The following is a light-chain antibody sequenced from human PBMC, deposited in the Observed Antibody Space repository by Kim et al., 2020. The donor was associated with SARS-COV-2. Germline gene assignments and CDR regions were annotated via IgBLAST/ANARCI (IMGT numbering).Light chain of an antibody. J-gene: IGLJ3*02. V-gene: IGLV2-14*01. Sequence: QSALTQPASVSGSPGQSITISCTGTSSDVGGYNYVSWYQQHPGKAPKLMIYDVSKRPSGVSNRFSGSKSGNMASLTISGLQAEDEADYYCSSYTSSSTWVFGGGTKVTVL. CDR1: SSDVGGYNY. CDR2: DVS. CDR3: SSYTSSSTWV.